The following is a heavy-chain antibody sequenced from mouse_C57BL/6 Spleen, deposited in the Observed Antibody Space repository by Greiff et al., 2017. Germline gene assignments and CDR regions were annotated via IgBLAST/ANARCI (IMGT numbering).Heavy chain of an antibody. D-gene: IGHD1-1*01. Sequence: QVQLKQSGAELVKPGASVKLSCKASGYTFTVYTIHWVKQRSGQGLEWIGWFYPGSGSIKYNEKFKDKATLTADKSSSTVYMELSRLTSEDSAVYFCARHEEYYYGSSYGYFDVWGTGTTVTVSS. CDR2: FYPGSGSI. CDR3: ARHEEYYYGSSYGYFDV. J-gene: IGHJ1*03. V-gene: IGHV1-62-2*01. CDR1: GYTFTVYT.